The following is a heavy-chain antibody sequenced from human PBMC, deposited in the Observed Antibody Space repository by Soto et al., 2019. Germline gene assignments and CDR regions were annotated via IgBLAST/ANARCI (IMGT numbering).Heavy chain of an antibody. J-gene: IGHJ3*01. CDR3: ARGNPFNYAGFDV. CDR2: MNAKSGDT. D-gene: IGHD3-16*01. Sequence: GASVKVSCKASGYTFSDFDINWLRQAAGQGPEWMGWMNAKSGDTFSAQRLQGKFNMTWDTSLSTAYMEVGSLTSDDAAIYYCARGNPFNYAGFDVWGQG. V-gene: IGHV1-8*01. CDR1: GYTFSDFD.